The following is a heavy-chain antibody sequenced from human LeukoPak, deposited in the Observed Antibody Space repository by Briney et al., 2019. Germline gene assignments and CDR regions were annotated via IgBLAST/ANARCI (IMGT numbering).Heavy chain of an antibody. CDR1: GYTFSSYG. J-gene: IGHJ4*02. CDR3: AKTWEAKFGFDQ. V-gene: IGHV3-30*02. CDR2: IHYDGSNK. D-gene: IGHD1-26*01. Sequence: GGSLRLSCTASGYTFSSYGMHWVRQAPGKGLQWVAFIHYDGSNKYYADSVKGRFTISRDNSKNTLYLQMNSLRVEDTAIYYCAKTWEAKFGFDQWGQGTLVTVSS.